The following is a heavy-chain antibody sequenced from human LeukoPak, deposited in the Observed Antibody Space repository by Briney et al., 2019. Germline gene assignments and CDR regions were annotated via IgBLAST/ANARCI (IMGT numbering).Heavy chain of an antibody. D-gene: IGHD5-18*01. CDR1: GYTFTSYA. Sequence: GASVKVSCKASGYTFTSYAISWVRQAPGQGLEWMGWISGYNGNTKYAQKVQGRVTMTTDTSTSTAYMELRSLRSDDTAVYYCARGYSYGSDYYSGKDVWGQGTTVTVSS. J-gene: IGHJ6*02. CDR3: ARGYSYGSDYYSGKDV. V-gene: IGHV1-18*01. CDR2: ISGYNGNT.